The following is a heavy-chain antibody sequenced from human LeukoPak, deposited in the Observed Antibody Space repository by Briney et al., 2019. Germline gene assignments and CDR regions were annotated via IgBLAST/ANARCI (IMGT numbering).Heavy chain of an antibody. CDR3: ARSSRGVIGLLDY. CDR1: GYSFSTYT. D-gene: IGHD3-10*01. J-gene: IGHJ4*02. Sequence: ASVKVSCKASGYSFSTYTRVRQAPGQGLEWMGWVNTNTGNPTYAQGFTGRFVFSMDKSVTTAYLQITNLEAEDTAFYYCARSSRGVIGLLDYWGQGTLVTVSS. V-gene: IGHV7-4-1*02. CDR2: VNTNTGNP.